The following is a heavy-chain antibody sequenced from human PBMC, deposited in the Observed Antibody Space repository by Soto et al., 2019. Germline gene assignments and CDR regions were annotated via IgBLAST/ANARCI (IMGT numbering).Heavy chain of an antibody. CDR2: IKSKTDGGTT. Sequence: PGGSLRLSCAASGFTFSNAWMSWVRQAPGKGLEWVGRIKSKTDGGTTDYAAPVKGRFTISRDDSKNTLYLQMNSLKTEDTAVYYCTTSGIQLWNNLRDYWGQGTLVTVSS. V-gene: IGHV3-15*01. D-gene: IGHD5-18*01. CDR3: TTSGIQLWNNLRDY. CDR1: GFTFSNAW. J-gene: IGHJ4*02.